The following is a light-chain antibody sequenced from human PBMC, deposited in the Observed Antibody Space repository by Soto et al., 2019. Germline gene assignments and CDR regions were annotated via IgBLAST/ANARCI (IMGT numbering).Light chain of an antibody. V-gene: IGKV3-11*01. CDR3: QQRSNWPPWT. J-gene: IGKJ1*01. CDR1: QSVRSY. CDR2: DAS. Sequence: EIVLTQSPATLSLSPGERATLSCRASQSVRSYLAWYQQKPGQAPRLLIYDASNRATGIPARFSCSGSGTDFTLTISSLEPEDFAVYYCQQRSNWPPWTFGQGTKVEIK.